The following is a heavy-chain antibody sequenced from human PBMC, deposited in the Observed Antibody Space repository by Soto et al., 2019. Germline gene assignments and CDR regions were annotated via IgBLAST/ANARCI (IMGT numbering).Heavy chain of an antibody. Sequence: SETLSLTCTVSGGSVTNSSYYWGWIRQPPGKGLEWIGSIYYSGSTYYNPSLKSRVTISVDTSKNQFSLKLSSVTAADTAVYYCARQSPIPAATPFDYWGQGTLVTVS. D-gene: IGHD2-2*01. J-gene: IGHJ4*02. CDR3: ARQSPIPAATPFDY. CDR2: IYYSGST. CDR1: GGSVTNSSYY. V-gene: IGHV4-39*01.